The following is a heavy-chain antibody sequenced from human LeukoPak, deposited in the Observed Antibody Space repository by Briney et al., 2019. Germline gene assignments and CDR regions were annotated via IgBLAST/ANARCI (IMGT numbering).Heavy chain of an antibody. CDR3: ARDANGSDLHYYHMDV. Sequence: SETPSLTCAVYGGSFSGYYWSWIRQPPGKGLEWIGEINHSGSTNYNPSLKSRVSISLDTSKNQFSLRLTSVTAADTAVYFCARDANGSDLHYYHMDVWGKGTTVTVSS. V-gene: IGHV4-34*01. D-gene: IGHD6-25*01. CDR1: GGSFSGYY. J-gene: IGHJ6*03. CDR2: INHSGST.